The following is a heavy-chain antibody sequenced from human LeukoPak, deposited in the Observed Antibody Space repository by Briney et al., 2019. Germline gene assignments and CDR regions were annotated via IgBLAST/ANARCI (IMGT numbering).Heavy chain of an antibody. CDR3: ARVFRGPIFGVVIPLGY. J-gene: IGHJ4*02. V-gene: IGHV1-2*02. D-gene: IGHD3-3*01. Sequence: ASVKVSCKASGYTFTGYYMHWVRQAPGQGLEWMGWINPNSGGTNYAQKFQGRVTMTRDTSISTAYMELSRLRSDDTAVYYCARVFRGPIFGVVIPLGYWGQGTLVTVSS. CDR2: INPNSGGT. CDR1: GYTFTGYY.